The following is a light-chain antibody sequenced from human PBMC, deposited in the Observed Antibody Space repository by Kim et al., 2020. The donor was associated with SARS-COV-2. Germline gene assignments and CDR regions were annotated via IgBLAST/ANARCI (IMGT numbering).Light chain of an antibody. Sequence: VALGQTVRITCEGDSLRSYYANWYQQKTGQAPILVIYGKNNRPSGIPDRCSGSSSGNTASLTITGTQAGDEADYYCNSRDSNDNVVFGGGTQLTVL. V-gene: IGLV3-19*01. CDR2: GKN. CDR1: SLRSYY. J-gene: IGLJ2*01. CDR3: NSRDSNDNVV.